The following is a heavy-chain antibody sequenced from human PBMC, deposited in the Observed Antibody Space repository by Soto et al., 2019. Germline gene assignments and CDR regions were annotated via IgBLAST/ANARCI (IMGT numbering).Heavy chain of an antibody. CDR3: ARTGLQIIQATSYYYGLDV. Sequence: QVQLVESGGGVVQPGTSLRLSCEASGFTFNSFGMHRVRQAPGKGLEWVAMIWHDGTNRYYVDSVKGRFTISRDNSKDTLYLQMNNLRAEDTAVYYCARTGLQIIQATSYYYGLDVWGQGTTVTVSS. CDR2: IWHDGTNR. V-gene: IGHV3-33*01. CDR1: GFTFNSFG. D-gene: IGHD3-3*01. J-gene: IGHJ6*02.